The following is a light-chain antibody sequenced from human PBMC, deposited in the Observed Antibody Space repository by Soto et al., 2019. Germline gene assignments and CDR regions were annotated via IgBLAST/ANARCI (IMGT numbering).Light chain of an antibody. J-gene: IGKJ1*01. V-gene: IGKV3D-15*01. CDR1: QSVSSN. CDR3: QQYNNWPRT. CDR2: EAS. Sequence: EIVTTQSPATLSVSPGERATLSCRASQSVSSNLAWYQQKPGQAPRLLIYEASTRAPGIPARFSGSGSGTEFTLTISSLQSEDFAVYYCQQYNNWPRTFGQGTKVDIK.